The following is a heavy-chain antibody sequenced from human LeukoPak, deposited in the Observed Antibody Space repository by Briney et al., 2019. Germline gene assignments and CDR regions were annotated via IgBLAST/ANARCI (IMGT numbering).Heavy chain of an antibody. CDR3: ARCSGSYYYYHGMDV. CDR1: GGTFSIYA. CDR2: IIPIFDTA. D-gene: IGHD3-10*01. Sequence: SVKVSCKASGGTFSIYAISWVRQAPGQGLEWMGGIIPIFDTANYAQKFQGRVTITADKSTSTAYMELSSLRSEDTAVYYCARCSGSYYYYHGMDVWGKGTTVTVSS. J-gene: IGHJ6*04. V-gene: IGHV1-69*06.